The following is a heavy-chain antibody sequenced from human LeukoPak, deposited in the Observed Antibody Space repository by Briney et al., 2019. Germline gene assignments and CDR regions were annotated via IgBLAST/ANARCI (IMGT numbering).Heavy chain of an antibody. CDR1: GFTFSNAW. D-gene: IGHD2-2*01. CDR2: IKSKTDGGTA. CDR3: TTADTQVTARPDVY. J-gene: IGHJ4*02. V-gene: IGHV3-15*01. Sequence: GGSLRLSCAASGFTFSNAWMSWVRQAPGKGLEWVGRIKSKTDGGTADYAAPVKGRFTISRDDSKNTLYLQMNSLKIEDTAVYYCTTADTQVTARPDVYWGQGTLVTVSS.